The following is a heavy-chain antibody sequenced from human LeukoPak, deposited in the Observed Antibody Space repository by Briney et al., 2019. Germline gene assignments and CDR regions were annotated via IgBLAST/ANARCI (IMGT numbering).Heavy chain of an antibody. D-gene: IGHD3-10*01. CDR3: ARMVRGAARGQFDY. V-gene: IGHV1-69*02. Sequence: VASVEGSCQASWGTFRSYSIRWVRQAPGQGVGGVGRIIPILGIANYAQKFQGRVTITADKSTSTAYMELSSLRSEDTAVYYCARMVRGAARGQFDYWGQGTLVTVSS. J-gene: IGHJ4*02. CDR1: WGTFRSYS. CDR2: IIPILGIA.